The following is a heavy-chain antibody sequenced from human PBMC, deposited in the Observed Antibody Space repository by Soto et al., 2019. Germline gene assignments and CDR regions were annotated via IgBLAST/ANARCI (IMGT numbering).Heavy chain of an antibody. CDR1: GYTFTSYY. CDR2: INPSGGST. J-gene: IGHJ4*02. D-gene: IGHD6-13*01. Sequence: GASMKVSCKASGYTFTSYYMHWVRQAPGQGLEWMGIINPSGGSTSYAQKFQGRVTMTRDTSTSTVYMELSSLRSEDTAVYYCASTLAAAGPIDYWGQGTLVTVSS. CDR3: ASTLAAAGPIDY. V-gene: IGHV1-46*01.